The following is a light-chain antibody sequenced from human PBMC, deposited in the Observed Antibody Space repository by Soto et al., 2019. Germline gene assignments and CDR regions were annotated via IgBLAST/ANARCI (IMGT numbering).Light chain of an antibody. V-gene: IGKV3-15*01. Sequence: EIVMTQSPATLSVSPGERATLSCRASQSVSSNLAWYQQKPGQAPRLLIYGASTWATGIPARFSGSWSGTEFTLTISSLESEDFAVYYCQQYKNWPPYTFGQGTKLEIK. CDR2: GAS. J-gene: IGKJ2*01. CDR1: QSVSSN. CDR3: QQYKNWPPYT.